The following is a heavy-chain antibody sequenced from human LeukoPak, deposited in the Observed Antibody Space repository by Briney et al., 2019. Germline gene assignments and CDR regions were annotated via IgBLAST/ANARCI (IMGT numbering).Heavy chain of an antibody. CDR2: INLKSGYI. V-gene: IGHV1-8*03. CDR1: GYTFTSYD. CDR3: ARVAGSIDY. Sequence: ASVKASCKASGYTFTSYDINWVRQPSGQGLEWMGLINLKSGYIGYAQKFQVRLTITMDTCISTAYMELSSLRSEDTAVYYCARVAGSIDYWGQGTLVTVSS. J-gene: IGHJ4*02. D-gene: IGHD6-19*01.